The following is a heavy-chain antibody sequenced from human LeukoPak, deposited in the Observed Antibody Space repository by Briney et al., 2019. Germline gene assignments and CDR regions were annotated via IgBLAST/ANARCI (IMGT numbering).Heavy chain of an antibody. J-gene: IGHJ4*02. CDR1: GFTVSSNY. CDR2: IYSGGST. CDR3: ARADPYYYDSSGYNPFDY. D-gene: IGHD3-22*01. Sequence: GGSLRLSCAASGFTVSSNYMSWVRQAPGKGLEWVSVIYSGGSTYYADSVKGRFTISRDNSKNTLYLQMNSLRAEDTAVYYCARADPYYYDSSGYNPFDYWGQGTLVTVSS. V-gene: IGHV3-53*01.